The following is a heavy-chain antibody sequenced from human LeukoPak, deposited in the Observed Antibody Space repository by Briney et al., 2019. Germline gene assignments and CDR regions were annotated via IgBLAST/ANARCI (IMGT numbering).Heavy chain of an antibody. CDR1: GGSIGTSTYY. Sequence: SETLSLTCTVSGGSIGTSTYYWGWIRQPPGKGLEWIGIIYYSGSTYYNPSLKSRVTISVDTSKNQFSLKLSSVAAADTAVYYCARLWWEPKGYFNYWGQGTLVTVSS. J-gene: IGHJ4*02. D-gene: IGHD1-26*01. V-gene: IGHV4-39*01. CDR2: IYYSGST. CDR3: ARLWWEPKGYFNY.